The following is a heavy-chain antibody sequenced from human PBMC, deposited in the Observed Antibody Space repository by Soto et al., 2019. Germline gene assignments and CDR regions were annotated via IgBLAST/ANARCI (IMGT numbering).Heavy chain of an antibody. J-gene: IGHJ4*02. V-gene: IGHV4-30-4*01. CDR1: GGSISSGDYY. CDR3: ARARATIAAAAIFDC. CDR2: IYHSGST. Sequence: SETLSLTCTVSGGSISSGDYYWSWIRQPPGKGLEWIGYIYHSGSTYYNPSLKSRVTISVDTSKNQFSLKLTSVTAADTAVYYCARARATIAAAAIFDCWGQGTLVTVSS. D-gene: IGHD6-13*01.